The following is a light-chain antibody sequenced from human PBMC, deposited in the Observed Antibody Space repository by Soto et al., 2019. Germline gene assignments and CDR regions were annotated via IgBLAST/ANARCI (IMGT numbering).Light chain of an antibody. J-gene: IGKJ1*01. CDR1: QTISSW. CDR3: QQYNSYSPE. V-gene: IGKV1-5*01. CDR2: DAS. Sequence: DIQMTQSPSTLSGSVGDRVTITCRASQTISSWLAWYQQKPGKAPKLLIYDASSLESGVPSRFSGSGSGTEFTLTISSLQPDDFATYYCQQYNSYSPEFGQGTKVDIK.